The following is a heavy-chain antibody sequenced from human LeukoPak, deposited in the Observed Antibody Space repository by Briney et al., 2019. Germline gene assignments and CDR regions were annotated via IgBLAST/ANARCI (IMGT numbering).Heavy chain of an antibody. CDR1: GFTFSSYG. J-gene: IGHJ3*02. CDR3: ARGPLDIVVVPAALTPNGAFDI. V-gene: IGHV3-48*04. Sequence: GGSLRLSCAASGFTFSSYGMNWVRQAPGMGLEWVSYISSSSDSIYYADSVTGRFTISRDNAKNSLFLQMNSLRAEDTAVYYCARGPLDIVVVPAALTPNGAFDIWGQGTMVTVSS. D-gene: IGHD2-2*01. CDR2: ISSSSDSI.